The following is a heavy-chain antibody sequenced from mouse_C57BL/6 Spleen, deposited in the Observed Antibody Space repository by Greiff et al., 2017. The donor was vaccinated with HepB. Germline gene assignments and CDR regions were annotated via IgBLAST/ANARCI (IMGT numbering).Heavy chain of an antibody. CDR1: GFTFSSYA. Sequence: EVQGVESGGGLVKPGGSLKLSCAASGFTFSSYAMSWVRQTPEKRLEWVATISDGGSYTYYPDNVKGRFTISRDNAKNNLYLQMSHLKSEDTAMYYCATVVAPYYAMDYWGQGTSVTVSS. CDR2: ISDGGSYT. D-gene: IGHD1-1*01. J-gene: IGHJ4*01. CDR3: ATVVAPYYAMDY. V-gene: IGHV5-4*01.